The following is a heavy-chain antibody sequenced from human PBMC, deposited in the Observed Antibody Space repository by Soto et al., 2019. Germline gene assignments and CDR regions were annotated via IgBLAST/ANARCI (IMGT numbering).Heavy chain of an antibody. V-gene: IGHV4-59*01. CDR3: ARVQAAHYDFWSGYYGGDNWFDP. CDR1: GGSISSYY. CDR2: IYYSGST. D-gene: IGHD3-3*01. J-gene: IGHJ5*02. Sequence: SETLSLTCTVSGGSISSYYWSWIRQPPGKGLEWIGYIYYSGSTNYNPSLKSRVTISVDTSKNQFSLKLSSVTAADTAVYYCARVQAAHYDFWSGYYGGDNWFDPWGQGTLVTVSS.